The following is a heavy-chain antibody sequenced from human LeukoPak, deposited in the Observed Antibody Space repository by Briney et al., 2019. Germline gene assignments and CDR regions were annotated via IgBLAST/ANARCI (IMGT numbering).Heavy chain of an antibody. CDR3: AAQMATFDY. CDR1: GGSFSGYY. J-gene: IGHJ4*02. Sequence: SETLSLTCAVYGGSFSGYYWSWIRQPPGKGLEWIGEINHSGSQPPGKGLEWIGEINHSGSTNYNPSPKSRVTISVDTSKNQFSLKLSSVTAADTVVYYCAAQMATFDYWGQGTLVTVSS. D-gene: IGHD5-24*01. V-gene: IGHV4-34*01. CDR2: INHSGST.